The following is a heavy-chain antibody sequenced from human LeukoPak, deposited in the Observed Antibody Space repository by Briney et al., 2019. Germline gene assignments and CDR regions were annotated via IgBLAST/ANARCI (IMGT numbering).Heavy chain of an antibody. V-gene: IGHV3-48*03. CDR3: AELGITMIGGV. Sequence: GGSLRPSCAASGFTFSSYEMNWVRQAPGKGLEWVSYISSSGSTIYYADSVKGRFTISRDNAKNSLYLQMNSLRAEDTTVYYCAELGITMIGGVWGKGTTVTISS. J-gene: IGHJ6*04. D-gene: IGHD3-10*02. CDR2: ISSSGSTI. CDR1: GFTFSSYE.